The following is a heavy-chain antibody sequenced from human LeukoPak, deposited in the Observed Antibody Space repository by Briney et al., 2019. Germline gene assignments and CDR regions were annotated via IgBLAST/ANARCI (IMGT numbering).Heavy chain of an antibody. CDR3: ARAGPPKQWLVQNGFDP. CDR2: IYYSGST. D-gene: IGHD6-19*01. V-gene: IGHV4-59*02. Sequence: KPSETLSLTCTVSSGSVNSYYWSWIRRPPGKGLEWIGYIYYSGSTNYNPSLKSRVTISVDTSKNQFSLKLSSVTAADTAVYYCARAGPPKQWLVQNGFDPWGQGTLVTVSS. J-gene: IGHJ5*02. CDR1: SGSVNSYY.